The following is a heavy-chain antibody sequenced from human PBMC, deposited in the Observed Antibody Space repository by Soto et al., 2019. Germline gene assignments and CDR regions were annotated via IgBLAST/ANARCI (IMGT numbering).Heavy chain of an antibody. V-gene: IGHV3-23*01. CDR1: GFTFGNYG. J-gene: IGHJ3*01. CDR3: AIGFIVVVTVLRPDDAFDV. Sequence: EVQLLESGGGLVQPGGSLRLSCAASGFTFGNYGMNWVRQAPGQGLEWVSGISGGGGSTYYADSVKGRFTISRDPSKNTVFLEMNSLRAEDTAVYYCAIGFIVVVTVLRPDDAFDVWGQGTLVTVSS. D-gene: IGHD2-21*02. CDR2: ISGGGGST.